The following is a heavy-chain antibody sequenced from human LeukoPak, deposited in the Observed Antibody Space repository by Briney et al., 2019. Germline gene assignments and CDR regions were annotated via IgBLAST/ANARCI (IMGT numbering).Heavy chain of an antibody. CDR3: AREGLGSGAYGGIDY. CDR2: ISAYNGNT. V-gene: IGHV1-18*01. CDR1: GYTFTSYG. Sequence: ASVKVSCKASGYTFTSYGISWVRQAPGQGLEWMGWISAYNGNTNYAQKLQGRVTMTTDTSTSTAYMELRSLRSEDTAVYYCAREGLGSGAYGGIDYWGQGTLVTVSS. J-gene: IGHJ4*02. D-gene: IGHD1-26*01.